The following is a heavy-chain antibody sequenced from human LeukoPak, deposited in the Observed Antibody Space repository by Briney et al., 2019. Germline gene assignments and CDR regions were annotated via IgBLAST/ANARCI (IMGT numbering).Heavy chain of an antibody. J-gene: IGHJ4*02. V-gene: IGHV3-48*04. CDR2: ISSSSSTI. CDR1: GFTFSSYS. D-gene: IGHD6-13*01. CDR3: ARDLAAAGY. Sequence: QSGGSLRLSCAASGFTFSSYSMNWVRQAPGKGLEWVSYISSSSSTIYYADSVKGRFTISRDNAKNSLYLQMNSLRAEDTAVYYCARDLAAAGYWGQGTLVTVSS.